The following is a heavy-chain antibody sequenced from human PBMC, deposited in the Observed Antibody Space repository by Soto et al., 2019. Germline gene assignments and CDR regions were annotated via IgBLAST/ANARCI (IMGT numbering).Heavy chain of an antibody. CDR1: GFVFSNYY. Sequence: PGGSLRLSCAASGFVFSNYYISWIRQAPGKGLEWVSYISASGTDIYYADSVKGRFTISRDNAKNSLYLQMNSLTAEDTAVYYCARGHYGLGVWGQGTTVTVSS. CDR3: ARGHYGLGV. V-gene: IGHV3-11*01. J-gene: IGHJ6*02. CDR2: ISASGTDI.